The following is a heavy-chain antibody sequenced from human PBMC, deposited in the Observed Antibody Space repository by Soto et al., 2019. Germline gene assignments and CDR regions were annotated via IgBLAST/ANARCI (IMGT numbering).Heavy chain of an antibody. CDR2: INSDGSST. J-gene: IGHJ5*02. D-gene: IGHD3-3*01. CDR3: ARMNVGYYDFWRGSYNWFDP. Sequence: GGSLRLSCAASGFTFSSYWMHWVRQAPGKGLVWVSRINSDGSSTSYADSVKGRFTISRDNAKNTLYLQMNSLRAEDTAVYYCARMNVGYYDFWRGSYNWFDPWGQGTMVTV. V-gene: IGHV3-74*01. CDR1: GFTFSSYW.